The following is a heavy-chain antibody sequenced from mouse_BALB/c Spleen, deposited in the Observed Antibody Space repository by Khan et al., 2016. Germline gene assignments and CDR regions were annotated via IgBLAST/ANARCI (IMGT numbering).Heavy chain of an antibody. J-gene: IGHJ2*01. V-gene: IGHV1S126*01. Sequence: VELVESGPQLVRPGASVKISCKASGYSFTSYWIHWVKQRPGQGLDWIGMIDPSDSETKLDQNFRDKATLTVDKSSRTAYMQLSSPTSEDSAIYYCTRREGVWGQGTTLTVSS. D-gene: IGHD3-3*01. CDR3: TRREGV. CDR1: GYSFTSYW. CDR2: IDPSDSET.